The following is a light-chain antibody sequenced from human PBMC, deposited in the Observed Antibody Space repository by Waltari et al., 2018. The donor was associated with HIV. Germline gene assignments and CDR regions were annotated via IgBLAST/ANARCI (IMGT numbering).Light chain of an antibody. CDR1: NIGSTS. J-gene: IGLJ1*01. V-gene: IGLV3-21*02. Sequence: SYVLTQPPSVSVAPGQAATIPCGGNNIGSTSVHWYQQKAGQAPVLVVYDGSDRPSGIPERFSGSRSGNTATLTISRVEAGDEADYYCHVWDRSSDHHVFGTGTKVTVL. CDR2: DGS. CDR3: HVWDRSSDHHV.